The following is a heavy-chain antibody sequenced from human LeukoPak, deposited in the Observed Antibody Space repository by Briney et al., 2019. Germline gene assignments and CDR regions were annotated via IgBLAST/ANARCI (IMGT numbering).Heavy chain of an antibody. CDR1: GGSISSYY. V-gene: IGHV4-59*08. CDR3: ARRPTTVTTNWFDP. J-gene: IGHJ5*02. Sequence: SETLSLTCTVSGGSISSYYWSWIRQPPGKGWEGMGYIYYSGSTNYNPSLKSRVTISVDTSKNQFSLKLSSVTAADTAVYYCARRPTTVTTNWFDPWGQGTLVTVSS. D-gene: IGHD4-17*01. CDR2: IYYSGST.